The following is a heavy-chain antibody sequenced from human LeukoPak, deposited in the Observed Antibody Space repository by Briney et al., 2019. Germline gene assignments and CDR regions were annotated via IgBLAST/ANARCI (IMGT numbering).Heavy chain of an antibody. V-gene: IGHV4-34*01. J-gene: IGHJ6*03. Sequence: SETLSLTCAVYGGSFSGYYWSWVRQPPGKGLEWLGEINHSGSTNYNPSLKSRVTISVDMSKNQFSLKLSSVTAADTAVYYCARGGIRITIFGVVIIDHPAYYYMDVWGKGTTVTVSS. CDR2: INHSGST. D-gene: IGHD3-3*01. CDR3: ARGGIRITIFGVVIIDHPAYYYMDV. CDR1: GGSFSGYY.